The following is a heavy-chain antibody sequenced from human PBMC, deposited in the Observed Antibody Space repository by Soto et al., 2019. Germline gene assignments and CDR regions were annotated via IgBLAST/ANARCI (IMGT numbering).Heavy chain of an antibody. J-gene: IGHJ4*02. V-gene: IGHV4-59*01. CDR3: ARGRASRWELPFY. Sequence: QVQLQQSGPGLVKPSETLSLTCTVSGGSFNSYYWSWIRQPPGKGLGWIGIYLYDEAPTYNPSLESRVSMSVDTSKRQFSLTLSSVSAADTAVYYCARGRASRWELPFYGGQGTLVAVSS. CDR2: YLYDEAP. D-gene: IGHD2-15*01. CDR1: GGSFNSYY.